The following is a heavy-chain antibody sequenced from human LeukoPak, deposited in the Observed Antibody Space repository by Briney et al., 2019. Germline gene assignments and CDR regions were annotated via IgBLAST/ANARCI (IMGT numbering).Heavy chain of an antibody. D-gene: IGHD5-18*01. CDR2: INPSGGST. J-gene: IGHJ3*02. CDR3: ARGMGYSYGHPQGAFDI. V-gene: IGHV1-46*01. CDR1: GYTFTSYC. Sequence: ASVKVSCKASGYTFTSYCMHWVRQAPGQGLEWMGIINPSGGSTSYAQKFQGRVTMTRDTSTSTVYMELSSLRSEDTAVYYCARGMGYSYGHPQGAFDIWGQGTMVTVSS.